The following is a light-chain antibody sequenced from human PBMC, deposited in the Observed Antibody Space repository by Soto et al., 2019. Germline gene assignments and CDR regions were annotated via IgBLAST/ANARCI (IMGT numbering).Light chain of an antibody. Sequence: QSALTQPASVSGSPGQSITISCTGTSSDVGGYNYVSWYQQHPGKAPKLLIYEVSDRPSGVSHRFSGSRSGNTASLTISGLQPEDEADYYCSSYTSSSHVLFGGGTKLTVL. CDR2: EVS. CDR1: SSDVGGYNY. CDR3: SSYTSSSHVL. V-gene: IGLV2-14*03. J-gene: IGLJ2*01.